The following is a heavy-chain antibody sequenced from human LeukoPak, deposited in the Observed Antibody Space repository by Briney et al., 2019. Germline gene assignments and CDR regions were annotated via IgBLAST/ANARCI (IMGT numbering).Heavy chain of an antibody. Sequence: PGGSLRLSCAASGFTFSSYRMNWVRQAPGKGLEWVSYISSSSTIYYADSVKGRFTISRDDSKNTVYRQMNSLRAEDTAVYYCARDQLAFSGYDTLFDYWGQGTLVTVSS. CDR2: ISSSSTI. CDR1: GFTFSSYR. J-gene: IGHJ4*02. CDR3: ARDQLAFSGYDTLFDY. V-gene: IGHV3-48*01. D-gene: IGHD5-12*01.